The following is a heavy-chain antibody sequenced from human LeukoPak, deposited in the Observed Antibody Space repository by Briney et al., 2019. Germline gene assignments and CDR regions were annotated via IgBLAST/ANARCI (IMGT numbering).Heavy chain of an antibody. CDR1: GYTFTGYY. CDR2: INPNSGGT. CDR3: AAVEGGGYGDYRFDY. V-gene: IGHV1-2*02. D-gene: IGHD4-17*01. Sequence: ASVKVSCKASGYTFTGYYMHWVRQAPGQGLEWMGWINPNSGGTNYAQKFRGRVTMTRDTSISTAYMELSSLRSEDTAVYYCAAVEGGGYGDYRFDYWGQGTLVTVSS. J-gene: IGHJ4*02.